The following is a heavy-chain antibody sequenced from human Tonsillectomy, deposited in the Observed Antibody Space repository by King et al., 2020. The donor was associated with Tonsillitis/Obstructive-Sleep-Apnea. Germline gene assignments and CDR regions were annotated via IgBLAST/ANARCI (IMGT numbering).Heavy chain of an antibody. D-gene: IGHD2-15*01. CDR3: ARGGYCSGGSCSGETGYFDY. Sequence: QLVQSGAEVKKPGSSVKVSCKASGGTFSSYAISWVRQAPGQGLEWMGGIIPNFGTANYAQKFQGRVTITADESTSTAYMELSSLRSEDTAVYYCARGGYCSGGSCSGETGYFDYWGQGTLVTVSS. CDR2: IIPNFGTA. V-gene: IGHV1-69*12. CDR1: GGTFSSYA. J-gene: IGHJ4*02.